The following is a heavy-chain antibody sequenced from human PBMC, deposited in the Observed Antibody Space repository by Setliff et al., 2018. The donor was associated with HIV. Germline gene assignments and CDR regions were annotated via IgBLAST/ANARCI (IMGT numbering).Heavy chain of an antibody. D-gene: IGHD4-4*01. Sequence: ASVKVSCKASGYTFTNYAMHWVRQAPGQRLEWMGWINAGNGDTKYSQKFQGRVTFTWDTSAGTAYMELSSPRSEDTALYYCARDSGDDYSDYYYYGMDVWGQGTTVTVSS. J-gene: IGHJ6*02. V-gene: IGHV1-3*01. CDR3: ARDSGDDYSDYYYYGMDV. CDR1: GYTFTNYA. CDR2: INAGNGDT.